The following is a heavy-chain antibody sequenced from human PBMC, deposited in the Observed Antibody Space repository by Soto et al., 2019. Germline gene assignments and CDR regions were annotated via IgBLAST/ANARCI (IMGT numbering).Heavy chain of an antibody. CDR1: GGSFSGYY. Sequence: SETLSLTCAVYGGSFSGYYWSWIRQPPGKGLEWIGEINHSGSTNYNPSLKSRVTISVDTSKNQFSLKLSSVTAADTAVYYCARVPRIAAILSSAYYYYGMDVWGQGTTVTVSS. V-gene: IGHV4-34*01. CDR3: ARVPRIAAILSSAYYYYGMDV. D-gene: IGHD6-13*01. J-gene: IGHJ6*02. CDR2: INHSGST.